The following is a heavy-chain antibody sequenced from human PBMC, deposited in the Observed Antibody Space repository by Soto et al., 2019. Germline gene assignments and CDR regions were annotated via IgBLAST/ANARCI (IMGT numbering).Heavy chain of an antibody. CDR3: ARVSGSYYYGMDV. V-gene: IGHV4-4*02. J-gene: IGHJ6*02. CDR2: IYHSGST. Sequence: QVQLQESGPGLVKPSGTLSLTCAVSGGSISSSYWWSWVRQPPGKGLEWIGEIYHSGSTNYNTSLKSRVTISVDKSKNPSSLKVTSVTAADTAVYYCARVSGSYYYGMDVWGQGTTVTVSS. CDR1: GGSISSSYW.